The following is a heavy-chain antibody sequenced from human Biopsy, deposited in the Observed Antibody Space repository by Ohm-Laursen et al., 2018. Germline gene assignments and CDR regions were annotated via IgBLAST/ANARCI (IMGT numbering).Heavy chain of an antibody. Sequence: TLSLTYAVYGGSFNGYFWSWIRQTPGKGLEWIGFIYNTERTNYNPSLKSRVTISLDTSKNQFSLELSSVIPSDTAVYYCAIDRVPRRGVMPVYYYGMDVWGQGSTVTVSS. V-gene: IGHV4-59*01. D-gene: IGHD2-21*01. J-gene: IGHJ6*02. CDR3: AIDRVPRRGVMPVYYYGMDV. CDR1: GGSFNGYF. CDR2: IYNTERT.